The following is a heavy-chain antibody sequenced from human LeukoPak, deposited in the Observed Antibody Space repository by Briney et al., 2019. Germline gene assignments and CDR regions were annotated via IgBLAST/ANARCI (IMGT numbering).Heavy chain of an antibody. CDR3: ARSGSTGYSLDY. CDR1: GYSFTGYF. CDR2: IYPNSGDT. V-gene: IGHV1-2*02. Sequence: ASVKVSCKASGYSFTGYFIHWVPQAPGQGLEWMGCIYPNSGDTKYAQKFQGRVSMPRDTSTRTAYMELSRLRSDDTAVYFCARSGSTGYSLDYWGQGTLVTVSS. D-gene: IGHD3-22*01. J-gene: IGHJ4*02.